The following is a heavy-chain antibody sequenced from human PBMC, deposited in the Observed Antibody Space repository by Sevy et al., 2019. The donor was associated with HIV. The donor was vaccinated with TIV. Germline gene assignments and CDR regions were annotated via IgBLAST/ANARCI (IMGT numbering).Heavy chain of an antibody. J-gene: IGHJ4*02. CDR2: FNHSGST. V-gene: IGHV4-34*01. Sequence: SETLSLTCAVYGGSFSGYYWSWIRQPPGKGLEWIGEFNHSGSTNYNPSLKSRVTISVDTSKNQFSLKLSSVTAADTAVYYCARGSYDYVWGSYRYVQEDFDYWGQGTLVTVSS. CDR1: GGSFSGYY. CDR3: ARGSYDYVWGSYRYVQEDFDY. D-gene: IGHD3-16*02.